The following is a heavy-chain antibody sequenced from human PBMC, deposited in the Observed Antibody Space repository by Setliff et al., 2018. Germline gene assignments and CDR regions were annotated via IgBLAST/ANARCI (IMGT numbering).Heavy chain of an antibody. D-gene: IGHD1-26*01. CDR3: AGDPPRSDWRLDS. CDR2: IFYDGSEK. V-gene: IGHV3-33*01. CDR1: GYDFSKYW. Sequence: GESLKISCQASGYDFSKYWIGWVRQMPGEGLDWVGYIFYDGSEKYYADSVKGRFTISRDNSKNTVYLEMNNLRADDTAVYYCAGDPPRSDWRLDSWGQGTLVTVSS. J-gene: IGHJ4*02.